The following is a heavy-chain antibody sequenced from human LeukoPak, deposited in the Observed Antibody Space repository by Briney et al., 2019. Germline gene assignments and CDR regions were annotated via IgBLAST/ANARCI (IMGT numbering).Heavy chain of an antibody. CDR3: ARDLGDGYLANDY. V-gene: IGHV4-34*01. J-gene: IGHJ4*02. CDR1: GGSFSGYY. Sequence: PSETLSLTCAVYGGSFSGYYWSWIRQPPGKGLEWIGEINHSGSTNYNPSLKSRVKSRVTKSLDTSKNQFSLKLSSVTAADTAVYYCARDLGDGYLANDYWGQGTLVTVSS. D-gene: IGHD5-24*01. CDR2: INHSGST.